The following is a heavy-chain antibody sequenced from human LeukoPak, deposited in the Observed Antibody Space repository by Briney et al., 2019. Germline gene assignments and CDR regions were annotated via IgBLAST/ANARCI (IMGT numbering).Heavy chain of an antibody. CDR1: GGSFSGYY. Sequence: SETLSLTCAVYGGSFSGYYWSWIRQPPGKGLEWIGYIHYSGSSNYNPSLKSRVTISLGTSKNQFSLKLSSVTAADTAVYYCARGAAATYWGQGTLVTVSS. D-gene: IGHD6-13*01. V-gene: IGHV4-59*01. CDR3: ARGAAATY. CDR2: IHYSGSS. J-gene: IGHJ4*02.